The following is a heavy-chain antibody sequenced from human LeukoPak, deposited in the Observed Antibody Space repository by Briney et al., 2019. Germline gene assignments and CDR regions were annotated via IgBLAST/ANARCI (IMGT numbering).Heavy chain of an antibody. CDR2: INPNSGGT. J-gene: IGHJ5*02. CDR1: GYTFTGYY. D-gene: IGHD2-15*01. V-gene: IGHV1-2*02. Sequence: GASVKVSCKASGYTFTGYYMHWVRQAPGQGLEWMGWINPNSGGTNYAQKFQGRVTMTRDTSISTAYMELRSLRSDDTAVYYCARDRYCSGGSCSPFFRWFDPWGQGTLVTVSS. CDR3: ARDRYCSGGSCSPFFRWFDP.